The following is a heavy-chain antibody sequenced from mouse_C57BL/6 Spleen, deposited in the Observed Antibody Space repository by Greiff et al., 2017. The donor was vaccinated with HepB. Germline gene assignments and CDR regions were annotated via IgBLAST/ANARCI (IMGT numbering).Heavy chain of an antibody. J-gene: IGHJ4*01. D-gene: IGHD1-1*01. CDR1: GFTFSSYA. CDR2: ISDGGSYT. V-gene: IGHV5-4*01. Sequence: EVKVVESGGGLVKPGGSLKLSCAASGFTFSSYAMSWVRQTPEKRLEWVATISDGGSYTYYPDNVKGRFTISRDNAKNNLYLQMSHLKSEDTAMYYCAREIPYYYGSSPYAMDYWGQGTSVTVSS. CDR3: AREIPYYYGSSPYAMDY.